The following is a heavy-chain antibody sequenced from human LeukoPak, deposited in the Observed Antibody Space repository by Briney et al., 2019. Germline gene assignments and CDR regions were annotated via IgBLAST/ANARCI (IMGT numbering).Heavy chain of an antibody. CDR1: GGSISSSSYY. CDR3: ARLTYTAMALDY. J-gene: IGHJ4*02. D-gene: IGHD5-18*01. Sequence: PPETLSLTCTVSGGSISSSSYYWGWIRQPPGKGLEWIGSIYYSGSTYYNPFLTSRVTISVDTSKNQFSLKLSSVTAADTAVYYCARLTYTAMALDYWGQGTLVTVSS. CDR2: IYYSGST. V-gene: IGHV4-39*01.